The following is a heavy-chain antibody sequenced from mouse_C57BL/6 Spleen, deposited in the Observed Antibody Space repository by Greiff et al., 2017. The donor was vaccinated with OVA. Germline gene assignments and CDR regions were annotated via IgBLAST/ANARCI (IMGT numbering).Heavy chain of an antibody. CDR1: GFTFSSYA. D-gene: IGHD1-1*01. Sequence: EVQLQESGGGLVKPGGSLKLSCAASGFTFSSYAMSWVRQTPEKRLEWVATISDGGSYTYYPDNVKGRFTISRDNAKNNLYLQMSHLKSEDTAMYYCAREDYGDSWFAYWGQGTLVTVSA. J-gene: IGHJ3*01. CDR3: AREDYGDSWFAY. CDR2: ISDGGSYT. V-gene: IGHV5-4*01.